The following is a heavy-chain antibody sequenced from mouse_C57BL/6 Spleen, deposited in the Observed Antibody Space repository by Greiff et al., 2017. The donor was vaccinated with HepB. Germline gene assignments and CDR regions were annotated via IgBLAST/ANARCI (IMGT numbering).Heavy chain of an antibody. CDR1: GYTFTSYW. CDR3: ARSPVVDWYFDV. D-gene: IGHD1-1*01. Sequence: VQLQQSGAELVKPGASVKLSCKASGYTFTSYWMHWVKQRPGQGLEWIGMIHPNSGSTNYNEKFKSKATLTVDKSSSTAYMQLSSLTSEDSAVYYCARSPVVDWYFDVWGTGTTVTVSS. CDR2: IHPNSGST. V-gene: IGHV1-64*01. J-gene: IGHJ1*03.